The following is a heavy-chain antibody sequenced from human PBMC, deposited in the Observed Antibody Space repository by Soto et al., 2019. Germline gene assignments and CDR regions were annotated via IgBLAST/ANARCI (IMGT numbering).Heavy chain of an antibody. D-gene: IGHD6-13*01. CDR2: IYSGGST. J-gene: IGHJ5*02. CDR1: GFTVSSNY. CDR3: ARGTTTSRYSSSWYGSYWFDP. Sequence: GGSLRLSCAASGFTVSSNYMSWVRQAPGKGLEWVSVIYSGGSTYYADSVKGRFTISRDNSKNTLYLQMNSLRAEDTAVYYCARGTTTSRYSSSWYGSYWFDPWGQGTLVTVS. V-gene: IGHV3-53*01.